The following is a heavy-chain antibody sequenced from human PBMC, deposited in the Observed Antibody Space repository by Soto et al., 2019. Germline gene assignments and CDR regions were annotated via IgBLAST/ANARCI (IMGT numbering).Heavy chain of an antibody. CDR1: GSDFSTYS. D-gene: IGHD6-19*01. CDR3: AKSHTTSGWYVTTDY. V-gene: IGHV3-48*02. Sequence: GGSLRLSCRASGSDFSTYSMNWVRQAPGQGLEWIAYVSLDSDSIQYADSVKGRFTISRDDAENSLYLQMDSLRDEDTATYYCAKSHTTSGWYVTTDYWGQGTRVTV. CDR2: VSLDSDSI. J-gene: IGHJ4*02.